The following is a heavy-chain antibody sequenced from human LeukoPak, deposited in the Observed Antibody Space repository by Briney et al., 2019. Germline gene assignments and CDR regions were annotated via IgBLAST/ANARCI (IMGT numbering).Heavy chain of an antibody. V-gene: IGHV3-43*01. CDR3: AKVGSPYDTLTYFDY. J-gene: IGHJ4*02. CDR2: IRWDGGST. CDR1: GFTFDDYT. Sequence: GGSLRLSCAASGFTFDDYTMHWVRQAPGKGLEWVSLIRWDGGSTYYADSVKDRFTISRDNSKNTLYLQMNSLRAEDTAVYYCAKVGSPYDTLTYFDYWGQGTLVTVSS. D-gene: IGHD3-9*01.